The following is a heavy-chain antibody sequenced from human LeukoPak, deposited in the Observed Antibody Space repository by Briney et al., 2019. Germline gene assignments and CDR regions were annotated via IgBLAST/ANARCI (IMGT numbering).Heavy chain of an antibody. CDR3: ARGRLQLWSFPLPYNHYAIDV. V-gene: IGHV4-34*01. CDR1: GESFSGYF. D-gene: IGHD5-18*01. CDR2: SNHFGST. Sequence: PSETLSLTCAVSGESFSGYFWTWIRQPPGKGLEWIGESNHFGSTDYNPSPKSRVTISVDTSKKQFSLNVRSVTDADTAVYFCARGRLQLWSFPLPYNHYAIDVWGQGTTVTVSS. J-gene: IGHJ6*02.